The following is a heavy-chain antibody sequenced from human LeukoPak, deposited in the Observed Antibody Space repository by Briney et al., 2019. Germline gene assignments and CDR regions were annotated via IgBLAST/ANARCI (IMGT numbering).Heavy chain of an antibody. V-gene: IGHV3-53*01. Sequence: GGSLRLSCAASGFTVSSSYMNWVRQAPGKGLEWVSIIYSGGSTYYADSVKGRFTISRDNSKNTLYLQMNNLRAEDTAVYYCVGSGWYGYFDYWGQGTLVTVSS. CDR1: GFTVSSSY. J-gene: IGHJ4*02. CDR3: VGSGWYGYFDY. D-gene: IGHD6-19*01. CDR2: IYSGGST.